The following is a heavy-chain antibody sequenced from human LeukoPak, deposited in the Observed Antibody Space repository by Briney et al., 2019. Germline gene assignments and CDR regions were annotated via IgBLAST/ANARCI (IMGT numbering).Heavy chain of an antibody. CDR1: GFTFSSYG. Sequence: GGSLRLSCAASGFTFSSYGMSWVRQAPGKGLEWVSAISGSGGSTYYADSVKGRFAISRDNAKNSLYLQMNSLRAEDTAVYYCARLERIAAAERGDYWGQGTLVTVSS. CDR3: ARLERIAAAERGDY. D-gene: IGHD6-13*01. CDR2: ISGSGGST. V-gene: IGHV3-23*01. J-gene: IGHJ4*02.